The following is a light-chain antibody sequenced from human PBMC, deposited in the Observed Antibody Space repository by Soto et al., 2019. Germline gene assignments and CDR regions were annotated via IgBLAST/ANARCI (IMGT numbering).Light chain of an antibody. Sequence: DIQMTQSPSSLSASVGDRVTITCRASQGISNYLAWYQQKPGKVPKLLIYAASTLQSGVPSRFSGSGSGTDFTLTISSLQPEDVATYYCQKYNSDFIFTFGPGTKVDIK. CDR1: QGISNY. J-gene: IGKJ3*01. CDR3: QKYNSDFIFT. V-gene: IGKV1-27*01. CDR2: AAS.